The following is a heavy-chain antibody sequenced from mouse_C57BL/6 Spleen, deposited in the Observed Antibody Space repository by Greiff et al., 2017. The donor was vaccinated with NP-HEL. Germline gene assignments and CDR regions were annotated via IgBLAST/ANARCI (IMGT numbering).Heavy chain of an antibody. CDR3: ARGFGDY. J-gene: IGHJ4*01. Sequence: VQLQQSGADLARPGASVKMSCKASGYTFTSYTMHWVKQRPGQGLDWIGYINPSSGYTKYHQTFKDKVTLTADNSSSTAYLQLSSLASEDSAVYYCARGFGDYWGQGTSVTVAS. V-gene: IGHV1-4*01. CDR2: INPSSGYT. CDR1: GYTFTSYT.